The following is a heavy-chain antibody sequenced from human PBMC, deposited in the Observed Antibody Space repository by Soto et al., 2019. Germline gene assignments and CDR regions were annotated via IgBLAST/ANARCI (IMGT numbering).Heavy chain of an antibody. D-gene: IGHD3-3*01. V-gene: IGHV4-59*01. CDR2: LYYGRSA. J-gene: IGHJ4*02. CDR3: ALRSRAGVPEY. Sequence: QVQLQESGPGLVKPSETLSLTCAVSGDSISSYYCMWIRQPPGKGLESIGYLYYGRSANYNPSLKSRVTLSVETSTNQCSLTLSSMTAADTAVYYCALRSRAGVPEYWGQGTLVTVSS. CDR1: GDSISSYY.